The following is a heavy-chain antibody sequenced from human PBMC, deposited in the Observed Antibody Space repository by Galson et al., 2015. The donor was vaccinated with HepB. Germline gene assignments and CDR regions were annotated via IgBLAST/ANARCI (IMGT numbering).Heavy chain of an antibody. CDR3: ARSLPTMVRGVPFDY. J-gene: IGHJ4*02. CDR1: GYTFTSYY. CDR2: INPSGGST. D-gene: IGHD3-10*01. Sequence: SVKVSCKASGYTFTSYYMHWVRQAPGQGLEWMGIINPSGGSTSYAQKLQGRVTMTRDTSTSTVYMQLSSLRSEDTAVYYCARSLPTMVRGVPFDYWGQGTLVTVSS. V-gene: IGHV1-46*01.